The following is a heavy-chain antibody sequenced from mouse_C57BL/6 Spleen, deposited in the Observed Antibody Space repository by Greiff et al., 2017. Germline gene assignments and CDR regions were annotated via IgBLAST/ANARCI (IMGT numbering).Heavy chain of an antibody. Sequence: VQLQQSGPELVKPGASVKISCKASGYSFTGYYMNWVKQSPEKSLEWIGEINPSTGGTTYNQKFKAKATLTVDISSSTAYMQLKSLTSEDSAVYYCARGGKKTGPYYYAMDYWGQGTSVTVSS. D-gene: IGHD4-1*01. V-gene: IGHV1-42*01. J-gene: IGHJ4*01. CDR2: INPSTGGT. CDR3: ARGGKKTGPYYYAMDY. CDR1: GYSFTGYY.